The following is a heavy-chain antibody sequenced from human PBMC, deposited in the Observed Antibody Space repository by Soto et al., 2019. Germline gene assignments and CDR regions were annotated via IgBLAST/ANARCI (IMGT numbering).Heavy chain of an antibody. J-gene: IGHJ4*02. CDR2: MNPNSGNT. CDR1: GYTFTSYG. V-gene: IGHV1-8*02. D-gene: IGHD2-15*01. CDR3: ARVMLGGHSDY. Sequence: ASVEVSWKACGYTFTSYGINSVRQAPGQGLEWMGWMNPNSGNTGYAQKFQGRVTMTRNTSIRTAYIDLSSLSSDDTAVYYCARVMLGGHSDYWGQGTLVTVSS.